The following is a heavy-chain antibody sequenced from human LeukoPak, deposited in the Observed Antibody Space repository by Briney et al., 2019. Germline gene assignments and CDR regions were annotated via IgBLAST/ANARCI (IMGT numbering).Heavy chain of an antibody. V-gene: IGHV5-51*01. CDR3: ARLEYCSGGSCSNWFDP. J-gene: IGHJ5*02. Sequence: GESLKISCKGSGYRFTDYWIAWVRQMPGKGLEWMGIIYPGDSDSRYSPSFQGQVTISADKSISTACLQWSSLKASDTAMYYCARLEYCSGGSCSNWFDPWGQGTLVTVSS. CDR2: IYPGDSDS. CDR1: GYRFTDYW. D-gene: IGHD2-15*01.